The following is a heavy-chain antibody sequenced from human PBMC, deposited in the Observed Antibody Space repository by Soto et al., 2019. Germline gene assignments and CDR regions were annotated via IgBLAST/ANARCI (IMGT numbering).Heavy chain of an antibody. CDR3: ARFPMSKYYYDSSGSSHYDYGMDV. J-gene: IGHJ6*02. Sequence: QVQLQESGPGLVKPSETLSLTCTVSGGSVSSGSYYWSWIRQPPGKGLEWIGYIYYSGSTNYNPSLKSRLTISVDTSKNQCALKLSSVNAADTDVYYFARFPMSKYYYDSSGSSHYDYGMDVWGQGTTVTVSS. D-gene: IGHD3-22*01. CDR2: IYYSGST. CDR1: GGSVSSGSYY. V-gene: IGHV4-61*01.